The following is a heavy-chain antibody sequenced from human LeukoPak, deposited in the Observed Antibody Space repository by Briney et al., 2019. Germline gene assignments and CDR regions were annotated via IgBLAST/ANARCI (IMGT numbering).Heavy chain of an antibody. Sequence: PGRSLRLSCAASGFTFSSYAMHWVRQAPGKGLEWVAVISYDGSNKYYADSVKGRFTISRDNSKNTLYLQMNSLRAEDTAVYYCARDQIAGYNWNYPLDYWGQGTLVTVSS. CDR3: ARDQIAGYNWNYPLDY. CDR2: ISYDGSNK. CDR1: GFTFSSYA. D-gene: IGHD1-7*01. V-gene: IGHV3-30-3*01. J-gene: IGHJ4*02.